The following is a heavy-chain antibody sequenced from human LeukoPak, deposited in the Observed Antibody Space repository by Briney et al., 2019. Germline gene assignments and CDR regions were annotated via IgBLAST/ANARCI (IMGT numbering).Heavy chain of an antibody. Sequence: ASVKVSCKASGYTFTGYYMHWVRQAPGQGLEWMGWINPNSGGTNYAQKFQGRVTMTRGTSISTAYMELSRLRSDDTAVYYCARELLWFGELSFDYWGQGTLVTVSS. CDR3: ARELLWFGELSFDY. CDR2: INPNSGGT. D-gene: IGHD3-10*01. J-gene: IGHJ4*02. CDR1: GYTFTGYY. V-gene: IGHV1-2*02.